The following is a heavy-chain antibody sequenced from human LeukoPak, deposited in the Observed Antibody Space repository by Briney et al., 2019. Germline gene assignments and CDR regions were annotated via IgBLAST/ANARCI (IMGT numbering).Heavy chain of an antibody. V-gene: IGHV4-34*01. D-gene: IGHD3-3*01. CDR1: GGSFSGYY. J-gene: IGHJ6*03. CDR2: INHSGST. CDR3: ARVGIRDYDFWSANYYYYMDV. Sequence: SETLSLTCAVYGGSFSGYYWSWIRQPPGKGLEWIGEINHSGSTNYNPSLKSRATISVDKSKNQFSLKLSSVTAADTAVYYCARVGIRDYDFWSANYYYYMDVWGKGTTVTVSS.